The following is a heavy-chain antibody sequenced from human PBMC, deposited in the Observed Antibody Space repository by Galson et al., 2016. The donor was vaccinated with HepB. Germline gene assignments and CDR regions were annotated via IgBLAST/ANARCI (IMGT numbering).Heavy chain of an antibody. CDR3: VRDKEGGYGFDY. V-gene: IGHV3-33*01. D-gene: IGHD5-12*01. CDR1: GFIFSDYG. Sequence: SLRLSCAASGFIFSDYGMHWVRQAPGKGLEWVAVIWNDGSNKYYADSVKGRFTIPRDNSKNTLDLQVNILKVEDAAVYYCVRDKEGGYGFDYWGQGILVTISS. CDR2: IWNDGSNK. J-gene: IGHJ4*01.